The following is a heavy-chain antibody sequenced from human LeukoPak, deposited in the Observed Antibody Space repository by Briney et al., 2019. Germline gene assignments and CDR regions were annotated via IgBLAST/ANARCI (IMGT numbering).Heavy chain of an antibody. CDR3: ARPGDGLGPPHLAY. V-gene: IGHV3-30*14. CDR2: ISYDGSNK. D-gene: IGHD3-3*02. J-gene: IGHJ4*02. Sequence: GGSLRLSCAASGFTFSSYAMHWVRQAPGKGLEWVAVISYDGSNKYYADSVKGRFTISRDNSKNTVYLQMNSLRAEDTAVYYWARPGDGLGPPHLAYWGQGTLVTVSS. CDR1: GFTFSSYA.